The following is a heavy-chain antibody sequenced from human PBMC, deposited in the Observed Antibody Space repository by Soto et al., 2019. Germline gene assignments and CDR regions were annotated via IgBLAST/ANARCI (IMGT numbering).Heavy chain of an antibody. Sequence: GGSLRLSCAASGFSVSSNYMSWVRQAPGEGLEWVAIIYINGSTDYADSVQGRFSVSRDIYKNTLFLQMNNLRAEDTAVYFCSGDPSGYDEGDWYHGVDVWGQGTTVTV. CDR1: GFSVSSNY. D-gene: IGHD5-12*01. J-gene: IGHJ6*02. CDR3: SGDPSGYDEGDWYHGVDV. CDR2: IYINGST. V-gene: IGHV3-53*01.